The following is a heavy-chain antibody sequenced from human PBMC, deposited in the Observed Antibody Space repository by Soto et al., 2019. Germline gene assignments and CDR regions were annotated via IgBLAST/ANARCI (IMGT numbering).Heavy chain of an antibody. J-gene: IGHJ5*02. V-gene: IGHV4-59*01. Sequence: SETLPLTCTVSGGSISSYYWSWIRQPPGKGLEWIGYIYYSGSTNYNPSLKSRVTISVDTSKNQFSLKLSSVTAADTAVYYCARSVRELLSWFDPWGQGTLVTVSS. CDR1: GGSISSYY. CDR3: ARSVRELLSWFDP. CDR2: IYYSGST. D-gene: IGHD1-26*01.